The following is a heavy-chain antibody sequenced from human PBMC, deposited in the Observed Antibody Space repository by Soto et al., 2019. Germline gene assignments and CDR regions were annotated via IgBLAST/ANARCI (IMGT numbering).Heavy chain of an antibody. J-gene: IGHJ6*03. CDR2: IGTAGDT. CDR3: ARGGADGSSSNYYYYMDV. V-gene: IGHV3-13*01. CDR1: GFTFSSYY. D-gene: IGHD6-6*01. Sequence: GGSLRLSCAASGFTFSSYYMHWVRQATGKGLEWVSAIGTAGDTYYPGSVKGRFTISRENAKNSLYLQMNSLRAGDTAVYYCARGGADGSSSNYYYYMDVWGKGTTVTSP.